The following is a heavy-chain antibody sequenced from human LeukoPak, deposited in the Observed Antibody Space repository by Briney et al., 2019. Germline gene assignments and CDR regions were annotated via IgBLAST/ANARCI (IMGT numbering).Heavy chain of an antibody. CDR1: GYTFTSYG. J-gene: IGHJ4*02. V-gene: IGHV1-18*01. D-gene: IGHD3-10*01. CDR2: ISAYNGNT. Sequence: ASVKVSCKASGYTFTSYGISWVRQAPGQGLEWMGWISAYNGNTNYAQKLQGRVTMTTDTSTSTAYMELRSLRFDDTAVYYCARERKGPGPVWFGELLSQPFDYWGQGTLVTVSS. CDR3: ARERKGPGPVWFGELLSQPFDY.